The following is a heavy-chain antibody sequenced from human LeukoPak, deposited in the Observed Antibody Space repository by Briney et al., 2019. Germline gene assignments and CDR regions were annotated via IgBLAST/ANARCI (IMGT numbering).Heavy chain of an antibody. CDR2: FDPEDGET. Sequence: GASVKVSCKVSGYTLTELSMHWVRQAPGKGLEWMGRFDPEDGETIYAQKFQGRVTMTEDTSTDTAYMELRSLRSDDTAVYYCAREYNWNDGIDYWGQGTLVTVSS. D-gene: IGHD1-1*01. CDR3: AREYNWNDGIDY. V-gene: IGHV1-24*01. J-gene: IGHJ4*02. CDR1: GYTLTELS.